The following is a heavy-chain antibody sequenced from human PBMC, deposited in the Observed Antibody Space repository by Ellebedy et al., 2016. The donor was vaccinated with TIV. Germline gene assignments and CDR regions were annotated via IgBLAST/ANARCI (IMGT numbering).Heavy chain of an antibody. Sequence: AASVKVSCKASGYTFSLNYIHWVRQTPGQGLDWMGIFFPSGGHATYAQKFQGRVTMTGDTSTGIAYMELSSVTFEDTAVYFCARAYSGAFYGSLDHWGQGALVTVSS. J-gene: IGHJ4*02. CDR1: GYTFSLNY. CDR3: ARAYSGAFYGSLDH. V-gene: IGHV1-46*01. CDR2: FFPSGGHA. D-gene: IGHD4-11*01.